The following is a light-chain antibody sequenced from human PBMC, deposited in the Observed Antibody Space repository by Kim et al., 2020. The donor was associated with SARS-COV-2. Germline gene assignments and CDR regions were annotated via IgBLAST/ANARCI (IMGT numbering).Light chain of an antibody. V-gene: IGLV3-1*01. CDR2: QDS. J-gene: IGLJ1*01. CDR1: KLGDKY. CDR3: QAWDSSTEV. Sequence: GSPGQPASITCSGDKLGDKYACWYQQKPGQSPVLVIYQDSKRPSGIPERFSGSNSGNTATLTISGTQAMDEADYYCQAWDSSTEVFGTGTKVTVL.